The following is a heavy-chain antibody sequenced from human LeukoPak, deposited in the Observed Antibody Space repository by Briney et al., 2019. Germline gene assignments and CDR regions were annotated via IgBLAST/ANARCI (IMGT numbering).Heavy chain of an antibody. D-gene: IGHD3-22*01. CDR2: ISGSRGST. Sequence: GGSLRLSCAAYGFTYSNYAMTWVRQAPGKGLEWVSAISGSRGSTYYADSVKGRFTISRDNSKNTLYLQMNSLRAEDTAIYYCARDYFDSSDYPQTYYYYYMDVWGKGTTVTVSS. V-gene: IGHV3-23*01. J-gene: IGHJ6*03. CDR1: GFTYSNYA. CDR3: ARDYFDSSDYPQTYYYYYMDV.